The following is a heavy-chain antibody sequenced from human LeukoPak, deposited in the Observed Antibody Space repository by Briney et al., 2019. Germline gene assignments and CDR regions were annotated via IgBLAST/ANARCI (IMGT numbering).Heavy chain of an antibody. Sequence: ASVTVSCTASGYTFTSYGISWVRQAPGQGLEWMGWISAYNGNTNYAQKLQGRVTMTTDTSTSTAYMELRSLRSDDTAVYYCARVATTPYYYYGMDVWGQGTTVTVSS. D-gene: IGHD5-12*01. CDR3: ARVATTPYYYYGMDV. CDR1: GYTFTSYG. V-gene: IGHV1-18*01. J-gene: IGHJ6*02. CDR2: ISAYNGNT.